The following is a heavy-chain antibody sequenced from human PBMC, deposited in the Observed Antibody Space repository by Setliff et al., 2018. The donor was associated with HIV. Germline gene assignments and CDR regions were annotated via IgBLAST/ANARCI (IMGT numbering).Heavy chain of an antibody. V-gene: IGHV4-39*01. CDR1: GGSISSSSYY. Sequence: PSETLSLTCTVSGGSISSSSYYWGWIRQSPGKGLEWIGSIYYSGSTYYNMSLKSRVTISVDTSKNQFSLKLSSVTAADTAVYYWARAPGTSMIVLVTHVAFDIWGQGTMVTVSS. J-gene: IGHJ3*02. CDR2: IYYSGST. D-gene: IGHD3-22*01. CDR3: ARAPGTSMIVLVTHVAFDI.